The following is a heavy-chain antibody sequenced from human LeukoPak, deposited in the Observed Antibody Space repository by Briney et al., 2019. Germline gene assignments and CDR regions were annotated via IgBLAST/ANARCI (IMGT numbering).Heavy chain of an antibody. Sequence: PSETLSLTCTVSGGSISSYYWSWIRQPPGKGLEGIGYIYYSGSTNYNPSLKSRVTISVDTSKNQFSLKLSSVTAADMAVYYCARDDRLGYCSGGSCRGFDPWGQGTLVTVSS. CDR2: IYYSGST. CDR3: ARDDRLGYCSGGSCRGFDP. J-gene: IGHJ5*02. D-gene: IGHD2-15*01. CDR1: GGSISSYY. V-gene: IGHV4-59*01.